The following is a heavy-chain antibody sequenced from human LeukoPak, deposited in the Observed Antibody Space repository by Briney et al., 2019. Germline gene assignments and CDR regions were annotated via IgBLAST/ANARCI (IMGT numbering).Heavy chain of an antibody. CDR1: GGSISSGSYY. CDR2: IYNSGST. Sequence: SQTLSLTCTVSGGSISSGSYYWSWIRQPAGKGLEWIGHIYNSGSTNYNPSLKSRVSISVDTSKNQFSLKLSSVTAADTAVYYCARDRRDYYDGSGYSLGNYYYYLDVWGKGTTVTVSS. CDR3: ARDRRDYYDGSGYSLGNYYYYLDV. D-gene: IGHD3-22*01. J-gene: IGHJ6*03. V-gene: IGHV4-61*09.